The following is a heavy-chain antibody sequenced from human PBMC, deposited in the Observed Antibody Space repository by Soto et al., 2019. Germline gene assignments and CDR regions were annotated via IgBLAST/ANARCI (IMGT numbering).Heavy chain of an antibody. CDR3: VRSGHTFGGVI. CDR1: GGSISNYY. D-gene: IGHD3-16*01. J-gene: IGHJ4*02. Sequence: SETLSVTCTFSGGSISNYYGSWIRQPPGKGLEWIGYMYSSGSSNYNSSLKSRVTISVDTSKNQISLKLTSVTAADTALYYCVRSGHTFGGVIWGQGTLVTVSS. V-gene: IGHV4-59*01. CDR2: MYSSGSS.